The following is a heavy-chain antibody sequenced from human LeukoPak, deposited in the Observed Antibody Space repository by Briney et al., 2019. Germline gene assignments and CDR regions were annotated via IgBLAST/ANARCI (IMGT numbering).Heavy chain of an antibody. D-gene: IGHD1-26*01. J-gene: IGHJ4*02. Sequence: GGSLRLSCAASGFTFSSYAMSWVRQAPGKGLEWVSAISGSGGSTYYADSVKGRFTISRDNSKNTLYLQMNSLRAEDTAVYYCAKDDFSSGELRSYFDYWGLGTLVTVSS. CDR2: ISGSGGST. CDR1: GFTFSSYA. V-gene: IGHV3-23*01. CDR3: AKDDFSSGELRSYFDY.